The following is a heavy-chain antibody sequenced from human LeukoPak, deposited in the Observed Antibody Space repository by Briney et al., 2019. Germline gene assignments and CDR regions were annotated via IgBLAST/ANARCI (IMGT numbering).Heavy chain of an antibody. J-gene: IGHJ4*02. V-gene: IGHV4-34*01. CDR3: ARLGYCSSTSCGPRAKNDY. D-gene: IGHD2-2*01. CDR2: INHSGST. CDR1: GVSFSGYY. Sequence: SETLSLTCAVYGVSFSGYYWSWIRQPPGKGLEWIGEINHSGSTNYNPSLKSRVTISVDTSKNQFSLKLSSVTAADTAVYYCARLGYCSSTSCGPRAKNDYWGQGTLVTVSS.